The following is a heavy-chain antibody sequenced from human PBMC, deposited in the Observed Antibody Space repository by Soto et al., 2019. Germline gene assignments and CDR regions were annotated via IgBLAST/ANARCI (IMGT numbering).Heavy chain of an antibody. CDR1: GFTFSSYG. CDR2: IWYDGSNK. V-gene: IGHV3-33*01. J-gene: IGHJ6*02. D-gene: IGHD6-13*01. Sequence: PGGSLRLSCAASGFTFSSYGMHWVRQAPGKGLEWVAVIWYDGSNKYYADSVKGRFTISRDNSKNTLYLQMNSLRAEDTAVYYCARDHVPRQLAYYYYYDMDVWGQGTTVTVSS. CDR3: ARDHVPRQLAYYYYYDMDV.